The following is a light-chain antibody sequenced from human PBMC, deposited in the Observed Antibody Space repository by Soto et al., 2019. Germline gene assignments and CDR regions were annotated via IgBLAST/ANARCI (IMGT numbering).Light chain of an antibody. CDR1: SSDVGAYNY. J-gene: IGLJ3*02. CDR2: EVS. Sequence: QSALTQPPSASGSPGQSVTISCTGTSSDVGAYNYVSWYQQYPGKAPKLMIYEVSKRPSGVPDRFSGSKSGKTASLTVSGLQPEDEPDDYCTSYAGSDIWVFGGGTKRTV. V-gene: IGLV2-8*01. CDR3: TSYAGSDIWV.